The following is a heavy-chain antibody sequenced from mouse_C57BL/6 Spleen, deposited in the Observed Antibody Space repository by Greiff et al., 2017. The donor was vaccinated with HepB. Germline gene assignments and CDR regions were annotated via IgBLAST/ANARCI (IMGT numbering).Heavy chain of an antibody. D-gene: IGHD2-12*01. Sequence: EVKVEESGPGLVKPSQSLSLTCSVTGYSITSGYYWNWIRQFPGNKLEWMGYISYDGSNNYNPSLKNRISITRDTSKNQFFLKLNSVTTEDTATYYCAREGAYYMYFDVWGTGTTVTVSS. CDR1: GYSITSGYY. V-gene: IGHV3-6*01. CDR2: ISYDGSN. J-gene: IGHJ1*03. CDR3: AREGAYYMYFDV.